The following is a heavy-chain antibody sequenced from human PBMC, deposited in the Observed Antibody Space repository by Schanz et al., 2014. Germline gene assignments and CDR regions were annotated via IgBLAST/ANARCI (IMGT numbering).Heavy chain of an antibody. CDR1: GITFSGYS. D-gene: IGHD3-16*01. J-gene: IGHJ3*01. Sequence: EVQLVESGGGLAQPGGSLRLSCAASGITFSGYSMNWVRQAPGKGLEWVSYISGSSSTKYYADSVKGRFTISRDNGKRSFYLKMTGWRAEDPAVYFCPRDYEIDLSSPRHDAFDVWGQGTVVTVSS. CDR2: ISGSSSTK. V-gene: IGHV3-48*01. CDR3: PRDYEIDLSSPRHDAFDV.